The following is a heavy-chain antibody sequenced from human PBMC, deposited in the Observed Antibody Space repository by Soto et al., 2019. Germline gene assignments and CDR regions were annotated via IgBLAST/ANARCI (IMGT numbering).Heavy chain of an antibody. CDR2: ITHDGGVT. J-gene: IGHJ4*02. CDR1: VGNYE. V-gene: IGHV3-48*03. Sequence: EVQLVESVGGLIQAGGSLRLSCVASVGNYEMNLVRQAPGKGLEWLALITHDGGVTHYADSVKGRFTISRDNAKNTLYLDRNILRDEDTSIYYGARGWVEGTHFDTCGQGALVTVSS. CDR3: ARGWVEGTHFDT. D-gene: IGHD2-15*01.